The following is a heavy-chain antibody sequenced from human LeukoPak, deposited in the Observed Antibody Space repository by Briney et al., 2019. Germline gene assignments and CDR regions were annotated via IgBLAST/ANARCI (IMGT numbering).Heavy chain of an antibody. Sequence: GRSLRLSCAASGFSFSNFGMHWVRQAPGKGLEWVAFISHDGSLKYYLDSVKGRFTISRDNSKNTLCLQMDSLRVEDTAVYYCAKKNSYGSGAGDPLDVWGHGTLVTVSS. V-gene: IGHV3-30*18. CDR3: AKKNSYGSGAGDPLDV. CDR1: GFSFSNFG. CDR2: ISHDGSLK. D-gene: IGHD3-10*01. J-gene: IGHJ3*01.